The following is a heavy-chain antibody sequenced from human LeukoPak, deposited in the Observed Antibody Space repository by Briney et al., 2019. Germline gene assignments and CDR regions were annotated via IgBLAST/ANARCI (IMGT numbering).Heavy chain of an antibody. CDR2: IYHDGST. V-gene: IGHV4-30-2*01. D-gene: IGHD2-2*01. Sequence: SETLSLTCTVSHGSISSGGYYWTWIRQPPGKGLEWIGYIYHDGSTYYNPALKSRVTMSIDTSQNQFSLKLRSVTAADTAVYYCARVGIGTSKIDYWGQGALVTVSS. CDR1: HGSISSGGYY. J-gene: IGHJ4*02. CDR3: ARVGIGTSKIDY.